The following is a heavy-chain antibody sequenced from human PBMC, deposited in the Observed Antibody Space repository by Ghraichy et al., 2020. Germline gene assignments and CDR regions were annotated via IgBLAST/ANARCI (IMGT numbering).Heavy chain of an antibody. D-gene: IGHD6-13*01. CDR1: GFTFSSYA. J-gene: IGHJ4*02. V-gene: IGHV3-30-3*01. CDR2: ISYDGSNK. CDR3: ARDQYSSSWYLEY. Sequence: GGSLRLSCAASGFTFSSYAMHWVRQAPGKGLEWVAVISYDGSNKYYADSVKGRFTISRDNSKNTLYLQMNSLRAEDTAVYYCARDQYSSSWYLEYWGQGTLVTVSS.